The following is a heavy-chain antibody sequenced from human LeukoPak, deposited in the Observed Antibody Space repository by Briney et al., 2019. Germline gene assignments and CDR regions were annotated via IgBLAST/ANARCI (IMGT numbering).Heavy chain of an antibody. CDR2: IRTRPNSYAT. D-gene: IGHD4-23*01. J-gene: IGHJ4*02. CDR3: TRRTLAVDFDY. Sequence: GGSLRLSCVASGFTFSGSAMHWVRQASGKGLEWIGRIRTRPNSYATTYAASVKGRFTISRDDSKNTAYLQMNSLKIEDTAVYYCTRRTLAVDFDYWGQGTLVTVSS. V-gene: IGHV3-73*01. CDR1: GFTFSGSA.